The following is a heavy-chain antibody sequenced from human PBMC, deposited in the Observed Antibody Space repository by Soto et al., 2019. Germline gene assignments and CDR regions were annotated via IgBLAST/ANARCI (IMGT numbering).Heavy chain of an antibody. Sequence: TLSLTCTVSGGSISSSSYYWGWIRQHPGKGLEWIGYIYYSGSTYYNPSLKSRVTISVDTSKNQFSLKLSSVTAADTAVYYCAREGSMAPFDYWGQGTLVTVSS. D-gene: IGHD3-10*01. V-gene: IGHV4-31*03. J-gene: IGHJ4*02. CDR1: GGSISSSSYY. CDR3: AREGSMAPFDY. CDR2: IYYSGST.